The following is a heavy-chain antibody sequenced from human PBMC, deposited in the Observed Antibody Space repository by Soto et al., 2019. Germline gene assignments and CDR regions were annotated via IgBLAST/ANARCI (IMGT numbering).Heavy chain of an antibody. V-gene: IGHV3-21*01. D-gene: IGHD1-1*01. J-gene: IGHJ4*02. CDR1: AFTFDSHT. CDR3: TREVQPGVRREYDY. CDR2: IDSGGSRT. Sequence: EAHLVESGGGLVKPGGSLRLSCEASAFTFDSHTMNWVRQAPGKGLEWVSSIDSGGSRTFYADTVKGRFTISRDNAKNSLFLQMNRLRAEDTAVYFCTREVQPGVRREYDYWGQGTLVTVSS.